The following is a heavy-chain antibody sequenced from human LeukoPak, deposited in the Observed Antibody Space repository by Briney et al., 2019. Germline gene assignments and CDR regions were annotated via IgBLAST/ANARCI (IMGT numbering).Heavy chain of an antibody. Sequence: GGSLRLSGAASGFTCSSYSMNWVRQAPGKGLEWVSSISSSSSYIYYADSVKGRFTISRDNAKNSLYLQMNSLRAEDTVLYYCAKESGYYYDSSGYYDYWGQGTLVTVSS. CDR2: ISSSSSYI. D-gene: IGHD3-22*01. V-gene: IGHV3-21*04. CDR1: GFTCSSYS. J-gene: IGHJ4*02. CDR3: AKESGYYYDSSGYYDY.